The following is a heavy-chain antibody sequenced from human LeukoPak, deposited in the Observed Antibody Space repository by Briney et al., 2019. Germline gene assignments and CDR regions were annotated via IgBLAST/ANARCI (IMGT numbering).Heavy chain of an antibody. CDR2: IMPLFGTA. CDR1: GGTFNNSA. D-gene: IGHD4-17*01. CDR3: ARDVHGDYGSGWFDP. J-gene: IGHJ5*02. Sequence: ASVKVSCKTSGGTFNNSAISWVRQAPGQGLEWLGGIMPLFGTAGYAQKFQGRVTITKDEPTRTVYLELTSLTSDDTAVYYCARDVHGDYGSGWFDPWGQGTLVSVSS. V-gene: IGHV1-69*05.